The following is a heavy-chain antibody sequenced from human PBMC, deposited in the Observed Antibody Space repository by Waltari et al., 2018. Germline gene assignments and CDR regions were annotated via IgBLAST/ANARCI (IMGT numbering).Heavy chain of an antibody. V-gene: IGHV3-74*01. CDR3: TSVFEY. Sequence: EVQLVESGGVLVQPGGSLSFSCAASGFTFTNYWMHWVRQATGKGLVWGSRIDGFGGGTSNADSVKGRFTISRDNAKNTLYLQMNSLRAEDTAIYYCTSVFEYWGHGTPVTVAS. J-gene: IGHJ4*01. CDR1: GFTFTNYW. CDR2: IDGFGGGT.